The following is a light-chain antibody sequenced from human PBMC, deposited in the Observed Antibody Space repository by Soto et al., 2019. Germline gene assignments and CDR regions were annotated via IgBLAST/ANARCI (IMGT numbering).Light chain of an antibody. Sequence: IQMTQSPSSLSASVGDRVSITCRASQTIDKYLNWYQHIPGRAPKLLIYGASSLQSGVPTRFSGSGGGTYFTLTISSLQHEDFATYYCQQSYSSPGTFGRGTSVE. V-gene: IGKV1-39*01. J-gene: IGKJ1*01. CDR2: GAS. CDR3: QQSYSSPGT. CDR1: QTIDKY.